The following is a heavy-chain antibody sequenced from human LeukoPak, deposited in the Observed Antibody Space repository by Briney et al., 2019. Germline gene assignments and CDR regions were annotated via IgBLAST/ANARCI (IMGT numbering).Heavy chain of an antibody. J-gene: IGHJ6*03. CDR1: GYTFTSYD. CDR3: ARGRRYCSSTSCYAPGRGYYYYMDV. Sequence: ASVKVSCKASGYTFTSYDINWVRQATGQGLEWMGWMNPNSGNTGYAQKFQGRVTMTRNTSISTAYMELSSLRSEDTAVYYCARGRRYCSSTSCYAPGRGYYYYMDVWGKGTTVTISS. D-gene: IGHD2-2*01. V-gene: IGHV1-8*01. CDR2: MNPNSGNT.